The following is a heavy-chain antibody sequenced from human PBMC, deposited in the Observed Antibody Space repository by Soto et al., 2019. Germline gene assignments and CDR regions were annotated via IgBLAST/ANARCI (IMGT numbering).Heavy chain of an antibody. Sequence: ASVKVSCKASGYTFTSYAMHWVRQAPGQRLEWMGWINAGNGNTKYSQKFQGRVTITRDTSASTAYMELSSLRSEDTAVYYCARDFFSGVPLAAAGVGFDYWGQGTLVTVSS. D-gene: IGHD6-13*01. V-gene: IGHV1-3*01. CDR1: GYTFTSYA. CDR2: INAGNGNT. CDR3: ARDFFSGVPLAAAGVGFDY. J-gene: IGHJ4*02.